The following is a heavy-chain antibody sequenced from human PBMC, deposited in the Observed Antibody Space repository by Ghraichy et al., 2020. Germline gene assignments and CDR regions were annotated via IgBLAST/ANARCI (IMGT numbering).Heavy chain of an antibody. J-gene: IGHJ4*02. CDR2: IYTSGST. D-gene: IGHD3-16*02. V-gene: IGHV4-4*07. Sequence: SETLSLTCTVSGGSISSYYWSWIRQPAGKGLEWIGRIYTSGSTNYNPSLKSRVTMSVDTSKNQFSLKLSSVTAADTAVYYCAATQKGSVYDYVWGSYRLDYWGQGTLVTVSS. CDR1: GGSISSYY. CDR3: AATQKGSVYDYVWGSYRLDY.